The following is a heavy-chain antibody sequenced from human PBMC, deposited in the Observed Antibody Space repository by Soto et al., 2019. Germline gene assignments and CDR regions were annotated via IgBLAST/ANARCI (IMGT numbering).Heavy chain of an antibody. CDR1: GGSISSYY. V-gene: IGHV4-59*01. Sequence: PSETLSLTCTVSGGSISSYYWSWIRQPPGKGLEWIGYIYYSGSTNYNPSLKSRVTISVDTSKNQFSLKLSSVTAADTAVYYCARAPDYGDYGALFVGAFDIWGQGTMVTVSS. CDR2: IYYSGST. D-gene: IGHD4-17*01. J-gene: IGHJ3*02. CDR3: ARAPDYGDYGALFVGAFDI.